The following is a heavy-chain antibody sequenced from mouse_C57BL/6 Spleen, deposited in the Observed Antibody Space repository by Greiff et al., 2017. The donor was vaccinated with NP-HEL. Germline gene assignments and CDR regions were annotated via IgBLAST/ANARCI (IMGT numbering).Heavy chain of an antibody. J-gene: IGHJ4*01. CDR1: GFSLTSSG. V-gene: IGHV2-2*01. Sequence: VQLQQSGPGLVQPSQSLSITCTVSGFSLTSSGVHWVRQSPGKGLEWLGVIWSGGSTDYNAAFISRLSISKDNSKSQVFFKMNSLQADDTAIYYCANYDEDGDYYAMDYWGQGTSVTVSS. CDR3: ANYDEDGDYYAMDY. CDR2: IWSGGST. D-gene: IGHD2-4*01.